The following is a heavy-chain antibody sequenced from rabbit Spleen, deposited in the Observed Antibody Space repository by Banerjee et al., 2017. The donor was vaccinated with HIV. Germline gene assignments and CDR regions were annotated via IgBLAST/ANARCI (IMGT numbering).Heavy chain of an antibody. V-gene: IGHV1S40*01. CDR3: ARGDDGGVGHPADLTRLDL. CDR1: GFDFSGNE. D-gene: IGHD2-1*01. CDR2: IYTGDGST. Sequence: QSLEESGGDLVKPGESLTLTCKASGFDFSGNEMCWVRQAPGKGLEWIGCIYTGDGSTYYASWAKGRFTISKTSSTTVTLQMTSLTVADTATYFCARGDDGGVGHPADLTRLDLWGQGTLVTVS. J-gene: IGHJ3*01.